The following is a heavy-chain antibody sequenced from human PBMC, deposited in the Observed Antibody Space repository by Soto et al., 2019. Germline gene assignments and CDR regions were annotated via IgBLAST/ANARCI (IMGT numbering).Heavy chain of an antibody. J-gene: IGHJ6*03. V-gene: IGHV1-3*01. D-gene: IGHD2-15*01. CDR1: GYTFTSYA. CDR2: INAGNGNT. Sequence: QVQLVQSGAEVKKPGASVKVSCKASGYTFTSYAMHWVRQAPGQRLEWMGWINAGNGNTKYSQKFQGRVTITRDTSASTAYMEVSSLRSEDTSVYYCARAHCSGGSCYCHYYYMDVWGKGTTVTVSS. CDR3: ARAHCSGGSCYCHYYYMDV.